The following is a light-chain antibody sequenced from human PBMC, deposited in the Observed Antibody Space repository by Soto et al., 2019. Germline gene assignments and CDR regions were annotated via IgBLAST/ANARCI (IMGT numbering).Light chain of an antibody. J-gene: IGKJ2*01. CDR2: GAS. CDR3: QQYNNWPPYT. V-gene: IGKV3-15*01. CDR1: QSVSSN. Sequence: EIVMTQSPATLSVSPGERATLSCRASQSVSSNFAWYQLKPGQAPRLLIYGASTRSTGIPARLSGSGSGTEFTLTISSLPSEDFAVYACQQYNNWPPYTFGQGTKLXXK.